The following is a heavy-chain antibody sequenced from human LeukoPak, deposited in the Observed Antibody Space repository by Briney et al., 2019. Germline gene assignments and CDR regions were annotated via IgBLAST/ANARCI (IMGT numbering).Heavy chain of an antibody. J-gene: IGHJ4*02. CDR3: VLALGPRDY. CDR1: GFTFSGSA. D-gene: IGHD3-3*01. Sequence: GGSLKLSCAASGFTFSGSAMHWVRQASGKGLEWVGRIRSKANSYATAYAASVKGRFTIPRDDSRNTAYLQMNSLKTEDTAVYCCVLALGPRDYWGQGTLVTVSS. CDR2: IRSKANSYAT. V-gene: IGHV3-73*01.